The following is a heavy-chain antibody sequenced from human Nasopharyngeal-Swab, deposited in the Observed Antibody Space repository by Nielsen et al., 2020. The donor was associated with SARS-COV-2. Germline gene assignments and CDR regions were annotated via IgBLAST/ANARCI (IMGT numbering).Heavy chain of an antibody. D-gene: IGHD3-3*01. CDR1: GGSISSYY. CDR2: IYYSGST. Sequence: GSLRLSCTVSGGSISSYYWSWIRQPPGKGLEWIGYIYYSGSTNYIPSLKSRVTISVDTSKNQFSLKLSSVTAADTAVYYCARVRAIFGDYYYYHGMDVWGQGTTVTVSS. J-gene: IGHJ6*02. V-gene: IGHV4-59*01. CDR3: ARVRAIFGDYYYYHGMDV.